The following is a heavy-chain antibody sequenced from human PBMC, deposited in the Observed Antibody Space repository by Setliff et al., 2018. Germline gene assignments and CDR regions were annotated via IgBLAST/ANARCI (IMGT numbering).Heavy chain of an antibody. V-gene: IGHV3-30*03. CDR2: ISYDGSNK. D-gene: IGHD6-19*01. CDR3: ARDLYSSGWLRGPDI. J-gene: IGHJ3*02. Sequence: GGSLRLSCAASGFTFSSYGMHWVRQAPGKGLEWVAVISYDGSNKYYADSVKGRFTISRDNSKNTLYLQMNSLRAEDTAVYYCARDLYSSGWLRGPDIWGQGTMVTVSS. CDR1: GFTFSSYG.